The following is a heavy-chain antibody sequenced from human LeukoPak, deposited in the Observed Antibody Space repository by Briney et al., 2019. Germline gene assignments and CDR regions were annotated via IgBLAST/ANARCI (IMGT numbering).Heavy chain of an antibody. D-gene: IGHD1-26*01. Sequence: GGSLRLSCAASGFTFSGYWINWVRQAPGKGLEWVANIKQDGSEKYYVDSVKGRFTISRDNAKNSLYLQMNSLRAEDTAVYYCARLPLSNPSEWGMDYLGQGTLVTVSS. J-gene: IGHJ4*02. CDR3: ARLPLSNPSEWGMDY. CDR2: IKQDGSEK. CDR1: GFTFSGYW. V-gene: IGHV3-7*01.